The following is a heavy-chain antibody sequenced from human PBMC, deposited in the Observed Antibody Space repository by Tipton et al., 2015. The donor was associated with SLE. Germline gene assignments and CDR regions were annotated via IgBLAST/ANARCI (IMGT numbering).Heavy chain of an antibody. Sequence: VQLVQSGAEVKKPGESLMISCKASGYTFTDYWIGWVRQMPGNGLEWMGFIYPADSDTRYSPSFQGQVTISADKSINTAYLQWSSLKASDTAMYFCARGSGWSEYYGMDVWGQGTTVTVSS. V-gene: IGHV5-51*03. D-gene: IGHD6-19*01. CDR3: ARGSGWSEYYGMDV. CDR2: IYPADSDT. CDR1: GYTFTDYW. J-gene: IGHJ6*02.